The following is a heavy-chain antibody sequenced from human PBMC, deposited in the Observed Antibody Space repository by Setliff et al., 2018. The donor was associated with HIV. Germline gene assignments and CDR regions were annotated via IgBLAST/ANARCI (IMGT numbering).Heavy chain of an antibody. D-gene: IGHD3-22*01. CDR3: GRSETRDSRGLYY. CDR1: GYTFNNYG. J-gene: IGHJ4*02. CDR2: INTHTGNT. V-gene: IGHV1-18*01. Sequence: ASVKVSCKASGYTFNNYGISWVRQAPGQGLEWMGWINTHTGNTNSAQRFQGRVTMSTHTSTNTAYMELRSLRSDDTAVYYCGRSETRDSRGLYYWGQGTLVTVS.